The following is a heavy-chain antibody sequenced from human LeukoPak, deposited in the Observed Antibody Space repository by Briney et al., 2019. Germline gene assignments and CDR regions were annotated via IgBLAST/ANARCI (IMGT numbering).Heavy chain of an antibody. CDR1: GFTFSDYY. CDR2: ISSSGSTT. V-gene: IGHV3-11*01. Sequence: GGSLRLSCVASGFTFSDYYMSWMRQAPGKGLEWVSYISSSGSTTYYADSVKGRFTISRDNAKNSLYLQMNSLRAEDTAVYYCARDSYYDSSGYYYDYWGQGTLVTVSS. J-gene: IGHJ4*02. CDR3: ARDSYYDSSGYYYDY. D-gene: IGHD3-22*01.